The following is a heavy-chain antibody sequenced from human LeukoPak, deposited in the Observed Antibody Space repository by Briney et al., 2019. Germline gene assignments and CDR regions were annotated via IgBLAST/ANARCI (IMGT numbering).Heavy chain of an antibody. CDR3: AKGDTVFRGGPDY. CDR1: GFTFSNFV. J-gene: IGHJ4*02. CDR2: IGAGGVNT. Sequence: GGSLRLSCAASGFTFSNFVMNWVRQAPGKGLEWVSTIGAGGVNTFYADSVKGGFTISRDDSQNTLYLQLNSLRAEDTALYYCAKGDTVFRGGPDYWGQGTLVTVSS. D-gene: IGHD3-10*01. V-gene: IGHV3-23*01.